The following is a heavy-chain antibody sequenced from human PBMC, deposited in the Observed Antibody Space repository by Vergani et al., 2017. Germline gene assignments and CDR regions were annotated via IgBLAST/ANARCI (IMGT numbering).Heavy chain of an antibody. CDR2: INPNSGGT. V-gene: IGHV1-2*02. D-gene: IGHD2-2*01. Sequence: QVQLVQSGAEVKKPGASVKVSCKASGYTFTDYFMHWVRQAPGRGLEWMGWINPNSGGTNYAQKFQGRVTMTRDTSISTAYMELSNLRSDDTAVYYCAXVGTSSNRDYFDYWGQGTLVTVSS. CDR1: GYTFTDYF. J-gene: IGHJ4*02. CDR3: AXVGTSSNRDYFDY.